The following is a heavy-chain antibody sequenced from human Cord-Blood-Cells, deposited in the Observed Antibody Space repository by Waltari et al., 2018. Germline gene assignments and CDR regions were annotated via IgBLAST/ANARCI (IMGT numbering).Heavy chain of an antibody. CDR1: GGSISSGGYY. D-gene: IGHD7-27*01. V-gene: IGHV4-31*03. J-gene: IGHJ4*02. Sequence: QVQLQESGPGLVKPSQTLSLTCTVSGGSISSGGYYWSWFRQYPGKGLEWIGYIYYIGSTYYNPSLKSRVTRSVDTSKNQFSLKLSSVTAADTAVYYCARAVLQPGDYNYFDYWGQGTLVTVSS. CDR3: ARAVLQPGDYNYFDY. CDR2: IYYIGST.